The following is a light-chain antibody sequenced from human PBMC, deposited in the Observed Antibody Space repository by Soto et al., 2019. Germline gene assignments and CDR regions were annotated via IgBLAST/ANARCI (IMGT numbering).Light chain of an antibody. J-gene: IGKJ1*01. CDR2: HTS. V-gene: IGKV3-15*01. Sequence: EIVMTQSPATLSVSPGEGATLSCRASQGIGDTLAWYQQKPGQTPRLLIYHTSISATGVPARFSGSRYGAESTLTISSLKSEDFAVYHCAQYGGSPPTFGQGNTL. CDR1: QGIGDT. CDR3: AQYGGSPPT.